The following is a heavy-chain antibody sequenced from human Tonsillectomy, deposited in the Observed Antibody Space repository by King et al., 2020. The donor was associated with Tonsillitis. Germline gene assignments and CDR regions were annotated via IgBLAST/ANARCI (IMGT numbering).Heavy chain of an antibody. CDR1: GFTVSSNY. Sequence: VQLVESGGGLVQPGGSLRLSCAASGFTVSSNYMSWVRQAPGKGLEWVSVIYSGGSTYYADSVKGRFTISRDNSKNTLYLQMNSLRAEDTAVYYCARDPLDTVTTEAYWGQGTLVTVSS. J-gene: IGHJ4*02. D-gene: IGHD4-17*01. CDR2: IYSGGST. V-gene: IGHV3-66*01. CDR3: ARDPLDTVTTEAY.